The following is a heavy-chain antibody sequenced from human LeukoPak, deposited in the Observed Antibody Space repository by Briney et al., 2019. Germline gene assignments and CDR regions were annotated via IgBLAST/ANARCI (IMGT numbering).Heavy chain of an antibody. J-gene: IGHJ6*03. CDR1: GFIYTSYW. Sequence: PGGSLRLSCAASGFIYTSYWMSWVRQAPGKGLEWVSYISSSGSTIYYADSVKGRFTISRDNAKNSLYLQMNSLRAEDTAVYYCAREGTGYPYYYYYYMDVWGKGTMVTVSS. CDR3: AREGTGYPYYYYYYMDV. CDR2: ISSSGSTI. V-gene: IGHV3-48*04. D-gene: IGHD2-8*02.